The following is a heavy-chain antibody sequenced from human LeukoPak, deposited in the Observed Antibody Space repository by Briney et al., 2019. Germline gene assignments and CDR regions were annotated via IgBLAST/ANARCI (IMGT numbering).Heavy chain of an antibody. CDR3: ARWAAGAAAGNFDY. CDR2: IYYSGTT. D-gene: IGHD6-13*01. Sequence: KSSETLSLTCTVSGGSISSGIHYWGWIRQPPGKGLEWIGSIYYSGTTHYNPSLEGRVTISVDTSKNQFSLRLTSVTAADTAVYYCARWAAGAAAGNFDYWGQGTLVTVSS. J-gene: IGHJ4*02. CDR1: GGSISSGIHY. V-gene: IGHV4-39*01.